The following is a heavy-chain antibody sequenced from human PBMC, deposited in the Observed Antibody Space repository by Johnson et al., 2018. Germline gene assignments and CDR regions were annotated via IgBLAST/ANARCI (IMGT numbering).Heavy chain of an antibody. CDR2: IKSKEYGETR. Sequence: QLVQSGGGLVKPXESLRLSCAVSGITFSNAWINWVRQAPGKGLEWVGRIKSKEYGETRDYAAPVKGRFTISRADSKKTVFPQMNSLKTEDTALYYCTTLWYYYDKSDHWGQGTLGTVSS. J-gene: IGHJ4*02. V-gene: IGHV3-15*01. CDR3: TTLWYYYDKSDH. CDR1: GITFSNAW. D-gene: IGHD3-22*01.